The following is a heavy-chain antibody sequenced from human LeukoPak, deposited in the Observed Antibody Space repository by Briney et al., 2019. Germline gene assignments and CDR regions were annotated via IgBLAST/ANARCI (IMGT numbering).Heavy chain of an antibody. CDR2: IYYSGST. CDR3: ARERAMAGLLDY. Sequence: ASETLSLTCTVSGGSISSSSYYWGWIRQPPGKGLEWIGSIYYSGSTYYDPSLKSRVTISTDTSKNQFSLKLSSVTAADTAVYYCARERAMAGLLDYWGQGILVIVSS. J-gene: IGHJ4*02. D-gene: IGHD6-19*01. CDR1: GGSISSSSYY. V-gene: IGHV4-39*07.